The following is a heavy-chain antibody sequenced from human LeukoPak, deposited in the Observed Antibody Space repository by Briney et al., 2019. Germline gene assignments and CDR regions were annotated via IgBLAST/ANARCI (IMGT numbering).Heavy chain of an antibody. CDR2: IYYSGST. CDR3: ARVDGWSSDY. Sequence: PSQTLSLTCTVSGGSISRGGFYWSWIRHHPGEGLEWIGFIYYSGSTYYNPSLKSRVTMSVDTSKNQFSLDLNSVTAADTAVYYCARVDGWSSDYWGQGTLVTVSS. D-gene: IGHD6-19*01. V-gene: IGHV4-31*03. J-gene: IGHJ4*02. CDR1: GGSISRGGFY.